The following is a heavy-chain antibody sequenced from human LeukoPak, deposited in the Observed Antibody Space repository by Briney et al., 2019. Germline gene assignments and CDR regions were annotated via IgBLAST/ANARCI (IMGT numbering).Heavy chain of an antibody. Sequence: SETLSLTCAVSGGSISSNNWWSWARQPPGKGLEWIGEIYHSGSTNYNPSLKSRVTISVDKSKNQFSLKLSSVTAADTAVYYCARDPRDGYAFDYWGQGTLVTVSS. J-gene: IGHJ4*02. CDR1: GGSISSNNW. CDR3: ARDPRDGYAFDY. CDR2: IYHSGST. D-gene: IGHD5-24*01. V-gene: IGHV4-4*02.